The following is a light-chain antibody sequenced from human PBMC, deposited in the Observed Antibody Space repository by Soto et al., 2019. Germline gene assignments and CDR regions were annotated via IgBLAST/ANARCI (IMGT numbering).Light chain of an antibody. Sequence: EIVLTQSPGTLSLSPGERATLSCRASQSVSSSYLAWYQQKPGQAPRLLIYGASIRATGIPDRFIGSGSGTDFTLTISSLEPEDFAVYYCQQFGGSPRTFGQGTRVELK. V-gene: IGKV3-20*01. CDR3: QQFGGSPRT. CDR1: QSVSSSY. J-gene: IGKJ1*01. CDR2: GAS.